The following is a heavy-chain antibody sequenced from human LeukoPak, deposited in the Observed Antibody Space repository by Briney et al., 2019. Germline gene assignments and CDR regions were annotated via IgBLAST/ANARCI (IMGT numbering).Heavy chain of an antibody. V-gene: IGHV1-18*01. J-gene: IGHJ4*02. D-gene: IGHD6-6*01. CDR3: ARDRRWGSSSDY. CDR1: GYTFTSYG. Sequence: ASVKVSCKASGYTFTSYGISWVRQAPGQGLEWMGWISAYNGNTNYAQKFQGRVTITTDESTSTAYMELSSLRSEDTAVYYCARDRRWGSSSDYWGQGTLVTVSS. CDR2: ISAYNGNT.